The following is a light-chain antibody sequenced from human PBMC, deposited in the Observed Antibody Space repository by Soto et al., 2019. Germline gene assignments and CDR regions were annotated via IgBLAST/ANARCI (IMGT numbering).Light chain of an antibody. V-gene: IGKV3-20*01. Sequence: EIVLRQSPGTLSLSPGERATLSCRASQSVSSSYLAWYQQKPGQAPRLLIYGASSRATGIPDWFSGSGSGTDFTLTISRLEPEDFAVYYCQQYGSSLGVTFGGGTKLDIK. CDR3: QQYGSSLGVT. J-gene: IGKJ4*01. CDR2: GAS. CDR1: QSVSSSY.